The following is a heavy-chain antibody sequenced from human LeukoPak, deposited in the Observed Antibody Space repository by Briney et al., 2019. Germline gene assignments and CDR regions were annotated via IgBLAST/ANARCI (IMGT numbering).Heavy chain of an antibody. CDR2: ISSSGSTI. CDR3: ANPWGSGWYFDL. CDR1: GFTFSSYN. D-gene: IGHD7-27*01. J-gene: IGHJ2*01. Sequence: GGSLRLSCAASGFTFSSYNMNWVRQAPGKGLEWVSYISSSGSTIYYADSVKGRFTISRDNAKNSLYLQMNSLKAEDTAVYYCANPWGSGWYFDLWGRGTLVTVSS. V-gene: IGHV3-48*01.